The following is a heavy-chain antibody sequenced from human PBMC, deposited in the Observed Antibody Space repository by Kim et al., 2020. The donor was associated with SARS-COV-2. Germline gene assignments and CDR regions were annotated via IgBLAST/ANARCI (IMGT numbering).Heavy chain of an antibody. V-gene: IGHV3-23*01. CDR3: AKFLTSYHNYFDS. CDR1: GFSFGTYA. Sequence: GGSLRLSCAASGFSFGTYAMTWVRQAPGRGLEWVSEISGNGDRTNYADSVKGRFTVYRDNSKNTLSLQMNTLRVEDTAIYYCAKFLTSYHNYFDSWGQGTLVSVSA. D-gene: IGHD3-9*01. CDR2: ISGNGDRT. J-gene: IGHJ4*02.